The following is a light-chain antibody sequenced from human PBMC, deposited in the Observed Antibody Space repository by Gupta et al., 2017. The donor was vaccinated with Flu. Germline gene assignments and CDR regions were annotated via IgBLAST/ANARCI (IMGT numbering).Light chain of an antibody. CDR1: NIGSKG. CDR3: QVWDSRSDYWV. J-gene: IGLJ3*02. V-gene: IGLV3-21*03. CDR2: DDS. Sequence: GNPVSVSRGSNNIGSKGKLWYQQQPGRAPVVVIHDDSQGPQGVPVRFSDSNSGNAATLTIRRVEDADEADYYCQVWDSRSDYWVFGGGTKLTVL.